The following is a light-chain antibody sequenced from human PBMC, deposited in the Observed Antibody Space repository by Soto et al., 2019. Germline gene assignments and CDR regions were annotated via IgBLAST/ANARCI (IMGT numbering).Light chain of an antibody. CDR1: QSISSY. Sequence: EIVLTQSPATLSLSPGERATLSCRASQSISSYLAWYQQKPGQAPRLLIYDASNRAAGIPARFSGSGSGTDSTLTISSLEPEDFALYYCQQRTNWPRTFGQGTKVDIK. CDR3: QQRTNWPRT. CDR2: DAS. J-gene: IGKJ1*01. V-gene: IGKV3-11*01.